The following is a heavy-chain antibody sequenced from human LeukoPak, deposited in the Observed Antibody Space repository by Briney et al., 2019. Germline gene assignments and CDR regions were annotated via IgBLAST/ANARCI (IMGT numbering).Heavy chain of an antibody. D-gene: IGHD2-8*02. CDR2: IFYSVNT. J-gene: IGHJ5*02. V-gene: IGHV4-30-4*07. CDR3: ARDGGVAPHNWFDP. CDR1: GGPISRGGYS. Sequence: PSQTLSLTCAFSGGPISRGGYSWGWVRPPPGKGLEWIGYIFYSVNTYYSPSLKSRVTISVDTSKNQFSLKLSSVTAADTAVYYCARDGGVAPHNWFDPWGQGTLVTVSS.